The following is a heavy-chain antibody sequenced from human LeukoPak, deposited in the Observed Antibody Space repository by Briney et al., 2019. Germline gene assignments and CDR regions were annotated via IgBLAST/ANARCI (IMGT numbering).Heavy chain of an antibody. Sequence: GGSLRLSCVASGFTVSSYYVSWVRQAPGKGLEWVSVIYSGGSTYYADSVEGRFTVSRDNPKNTLYLEMKSLRADDTAVYYCVRDLHPRLTGYFDYWGQGTVVTVSS. J-gene: IGHJ4*02. CDR2: IYSGGST. D-gene: IGHD3-16*01. CDR1: GFTVSSYY. V-gene: IGHV3-53*01. CDR3: VRDLHPRLTGYFDY.